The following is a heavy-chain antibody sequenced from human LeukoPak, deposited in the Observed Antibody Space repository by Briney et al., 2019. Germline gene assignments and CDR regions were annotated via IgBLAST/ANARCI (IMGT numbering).Heavy chain of an antibody. J-gene: IGHJ4*02. D-gene: IGHD3-22*01. CDR1: GGFITTGSHY. Sequence: SETLSLTCTVSGGFITTGSHYWGWVRQPPGKGLEWIGSIYHSGTTYYNPSLKSRVTISVDTSKNQFSLKLSSVTAADTAVYYCARYTYYYDSSGYYYVGYFDYWGQGTLVTVSS. CDR3: ARYTYYYDSSGYYYVGYFDY. V-gene: IGHV4-39*01. CDR2: IYHSGTT.